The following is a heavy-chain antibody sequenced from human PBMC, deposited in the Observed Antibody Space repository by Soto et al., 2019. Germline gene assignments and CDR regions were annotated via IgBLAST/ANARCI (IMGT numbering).Heavy chain of an antibody. CDR1: GASITSTTYF. J-gene: IGHJ4*02. CDR2: IYYSGKT. Sequence: SETLSLTCTLSGASITSTTYFWAWIRQPPGKGLEWVGSIYYSGKTNYNPSLKSRVTIYVDGSKNQFSLQMTSVTAADTAVYYCAKNLSRTGRFDYWGQGALVTVSS. CDR3: AKNLSRTGRFDY. V-gene: IGHV4-39*01.